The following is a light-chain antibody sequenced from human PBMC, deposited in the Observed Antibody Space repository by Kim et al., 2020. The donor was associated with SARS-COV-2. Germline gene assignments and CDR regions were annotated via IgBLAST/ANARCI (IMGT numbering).Light chain of an antibody. CDR2: QDS. CDR1: KLGDKY. Sequence: SYELTQPPSVSVSPGQTASITCSGDKLGDKYACWYQQKPGQYPVLVIYQDSKRPSGIPERFSGSNSGNTATLTISGPQATAEADYYCHAWDSSTVV. J-gene: IGLJ2*01. V-gene: IGLV3-1*01. CDR3: HAWDSSTVV.